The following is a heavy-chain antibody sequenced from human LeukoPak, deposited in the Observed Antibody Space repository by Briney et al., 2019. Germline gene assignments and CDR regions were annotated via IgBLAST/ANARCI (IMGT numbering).Heavy chain of an antibody. D-gene: IGHD6-13*01. CDR3: ARASSWYTPSRFDP. Sequence: TGGSLRLSCAASGFTFSSYSMNWVRQAPGKGLEWVSSISSSSSYIYYADSVKGRFTISRDDAKNSLYLQMNSLRAEDTAVYYCARASSWYTPSRFDPWGQGTLVTVSS. CDR2: ISSSSSYI. V-gene: IGHV3-21*01. J-gene: IGHJ5*02. CDR1: GFTFSSYS.